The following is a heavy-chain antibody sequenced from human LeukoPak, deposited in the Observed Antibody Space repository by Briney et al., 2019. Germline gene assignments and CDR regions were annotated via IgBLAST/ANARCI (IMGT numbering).Heavy chain of an antibody. D-gene: IGHD5-12*01. J-gene: IGHJ4*02. CDR2: ISGSGIST. CDR3: AKDLRGYDMDFDY. V-gene: IGHV3-23*01. Sequence: GGSLRLSCAASGFTFSSYSMNWVRQAPGKGLEWVSSISGSGISTFYADSLKGRFTISRDNFKNTLFLQLNSLRAEDTAVYSCAKDLRGYDMDFDYWGQGTLVTVSS. CDR1: GFTFSSYS.